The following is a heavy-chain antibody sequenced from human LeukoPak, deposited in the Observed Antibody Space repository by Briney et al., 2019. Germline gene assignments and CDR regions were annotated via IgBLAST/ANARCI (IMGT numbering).Heavy chain of an antibody. CDR2: ISGSGAGT. CDR3: ARSALPGIFDY. J-gene: IGHJ4*02. Sequence: GVSLRLSCAASGFTFTNCAMNWVRQAPGKGLEWVSAISGSGAGTYYADSVKGRFTISRDNSKNTLYLQMNSLRAEETAVYYCARSALPGIFDYWGQGTLVTVSS. V-gene: IGHV3-23*01. CDR1: GFTFTNCA. D-gene: IGHD6-13*01.